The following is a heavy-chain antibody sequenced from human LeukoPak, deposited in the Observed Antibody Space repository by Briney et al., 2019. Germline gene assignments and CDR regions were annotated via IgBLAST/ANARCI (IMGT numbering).Heavy chain of an antibody. CDR2: IYYSGST. V-gene: IGHV4-59*01. J-gene: IGHJ4*02. Sequence: PSETLSLTCTVSGGSISSYYWSWIRQPPGKGLEWIGYIYYSGSTNYNPSLKSRVTISVDTSKNQFSLKLSSVAAADTAVYYCARHGGGGGLFDFWGQGALVTVSS. CDR1: GGSISSYY. D-gene: IGHD2-15*01. CDR3: ARHGGGGGLFDF.